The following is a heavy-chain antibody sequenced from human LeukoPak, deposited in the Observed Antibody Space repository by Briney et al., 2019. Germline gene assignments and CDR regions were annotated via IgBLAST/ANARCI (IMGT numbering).Heavy chain of an antibody. CDR2: FDPEDGET. Sequence: ASVKVSCKVSGYTHTELSMHWVRQAPGKGLEWMGGFDPEDGETIYAQKFQGRVTMTEDTSTDTAYMELSSLRSEDTAVYYCATAITIFGVAGPVYYYGMDVWGQGTTVTVSS. V-gene: IGHV1-24*01. CDR3: ATAITIFGVAGPVYYYGMDV. J-gene: IGHJ6*02. D-gene: IGHD3-3*01. CDR1: GYTHTELS.